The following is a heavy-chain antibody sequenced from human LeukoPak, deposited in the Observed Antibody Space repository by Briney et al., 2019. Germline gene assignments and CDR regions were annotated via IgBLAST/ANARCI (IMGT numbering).Heavy chain of an antibody. D-gene: IGHD4-17*01. CDR1: GFTFSSYA. CDR2: ISYDGSNK. J-gene: IGHJ4*02. CDR3: ARDRYGDYGDFDY. V-gene: IGHV3-30*04. Sequence: GESLTLSCAASGFTFSSYAMHWVRQAPGKGLEWVAVISYDGSNKYYADSVKGRFTISRDNSKNTLYLQMNSLRAEDTAVYYCARDRYGDYGDFDYWGQGTLVTVSS.